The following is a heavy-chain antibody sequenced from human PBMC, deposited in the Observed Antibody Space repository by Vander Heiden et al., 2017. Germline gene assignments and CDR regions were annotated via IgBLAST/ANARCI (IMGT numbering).Heavy chain of an antibody. CDR3: ARGLGGSYFHYYYGMDV. CDR1: GGSFSGYY. V-gene: IGHV4-34*01. D-gene: IGHD1-26*01. J-gene: IGHJ6*02. Sequence: QVQLQQWGAGLLKLSETLSLTCAVYGGSFSGYYWRWIRQPPGKGLEWIGEINHSGSTNYNPSLKSRVTISVDTSKSQFSLKLSSVTAADTAVYYCARGLGGSYFHYYYGMDVWGQGTTVTVSS. CDR2: INHSGST.